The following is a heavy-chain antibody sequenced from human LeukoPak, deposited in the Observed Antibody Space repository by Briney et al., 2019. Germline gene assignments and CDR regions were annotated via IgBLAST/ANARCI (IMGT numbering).Heavy chain of an antibody. CDR2: IIPILGIA. CDR1: GGTFSSYA. J-gene: IGHJ5*02. CDR3: ARDPPKGTMVRGVIRNWFDP. D-gene: IGHD3-10*01. V-gene: IGHV1-69*04. Sequence: ASVKVSCKASGGTFSSYAISWVRQAPGQGLEWMGRIIPILGIANYAQKFQGRVTITADKSTRTAYMELSSLRSEDTAVYYCARDPPKGTMVRGVIRNWFDPWGQGTLVTVSS.